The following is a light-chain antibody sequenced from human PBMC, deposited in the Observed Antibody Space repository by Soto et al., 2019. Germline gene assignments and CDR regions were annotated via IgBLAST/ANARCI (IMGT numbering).Light chain of an antibody. CDR2: EVN. Sequence: QSALTQPPSASGSPGQSVAISCTGTSSDVGGYNYVSWYQQHPGKAPKLMIYEVNKRPSGVPDRFSGSKSGNTASLTVSGLQAEDEADYYCSSYAGSNNGVFGGGTKLPAL. CDR3: SSYAGSNNGV. CDR1: SSDVGGYNY. V-gene: IGLV2-8*01. J-gene: IGLJ3*02.